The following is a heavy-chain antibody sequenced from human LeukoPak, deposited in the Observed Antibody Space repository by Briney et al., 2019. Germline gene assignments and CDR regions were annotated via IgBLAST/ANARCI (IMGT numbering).Heavy chain of an antibody. V-gene: IGHV4-59*01. CDR1: GGSISTYY. CDR2: VYFNGST. J-gene: IGHJ4*02. CDR3: ARDDYLGY. Sequence: PSETLSLTCAVSGGSISTYYWSWIRQPPGKGLEWIGYVYFNGSTDYNPSLKSRVTISLDTSKNQFSLRLNSVTAADTAIYYCARDDYLGYWGQGTLVTVSS. D-gene: IGHD3-16*01.